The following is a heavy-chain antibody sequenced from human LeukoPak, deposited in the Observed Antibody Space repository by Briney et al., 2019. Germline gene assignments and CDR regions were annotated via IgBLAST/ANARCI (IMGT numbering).Heavy chain of an antibody. J-gene: IGHJ4*02. CDR1: GFTFSSYA. D-gene: IGHD3-16*01. CDR3: ARLSVGAADY. Sequence: PGGSLRLSCAASGFTFSSYAMHWVRQAPGKGLEWVAVISYDESNKYYADSVKGRFTISRDNSKNTLYLQMNSLRAEDTAVYYCARLSVGAADYWGQGTLVTVSS. CDR2: ISYDESNK. V-gene: IGHV3-30-3*01.